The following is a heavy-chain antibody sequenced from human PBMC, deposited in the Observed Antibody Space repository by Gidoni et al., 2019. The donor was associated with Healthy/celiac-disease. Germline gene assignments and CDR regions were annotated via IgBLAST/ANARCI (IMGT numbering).Heavy chain of an antibody. CDR1: GYPFTGNY. CDR2: INPNSGGT. CDR3: ARDSEKVDTAMVTYYYGMDV. Sequence: QVQLVQSGAEVKKPGASVKVSCKASGYPFTGNYMPWVRQAPGQGLEWMGWINPNSGGTNYAQKFQGWVTMTRDTSISTAYMELSRLRSDDTAVYYCARDSEKVDTAMVTYYYGMDVWGQGTTVTVSS. V-gene: IGHV1-2*04. D-gene: IGHD5-18*01. J-gene: IGHJ6*02.